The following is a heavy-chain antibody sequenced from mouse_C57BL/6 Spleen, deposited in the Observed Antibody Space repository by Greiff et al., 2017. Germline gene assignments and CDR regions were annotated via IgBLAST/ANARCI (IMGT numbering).Heavy chain of an antibody. CDR2: IYPRTGGT. V-gene: IGHV1-42*01. CDR1: GYSFTGYY. Sequence: VQLKESGPELVKPGASVKISCKASGYSFTGYYMNWVKQSPEKSLEWIGEIYPRTGGTTYNQKFKAKATLTVDKSSSTAYMQLKSLTSEETEVYYCATGTGFAYWGQGTLVTVSA. J-gene: IGHJ3*01. CDR3: ATGTGFAY. D-gene: IGHD4-1*01.